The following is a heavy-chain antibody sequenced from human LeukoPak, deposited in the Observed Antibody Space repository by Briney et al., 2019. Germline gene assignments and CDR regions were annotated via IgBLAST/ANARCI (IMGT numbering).Heavy chain of an antibody. J-gene: IGHJ5*02. V-gene: IGHV3-23*01. CDR1: GFTFSSYA. CDR2: ISGTGGST. D-gene: IGHD1-26*01. CDR3: AKKYSTGLDP. Sequence: PGGSLRLSCATSGFTFSSYAMSWVRQAPGKGLEWVSDISGTGGSTYYADSVKGRFTISRDNSKNTLYLQMNSLRAEDTAVYYCAKKYSTGLDPWGQGTLVTVSS.